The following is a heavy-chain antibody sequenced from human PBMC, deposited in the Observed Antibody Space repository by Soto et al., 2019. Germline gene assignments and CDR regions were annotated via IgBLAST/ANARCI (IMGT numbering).Heavy chain of an antibody. CDR2: LSSSGSST. CDR3: ARFEYSSSWPYYYIHMDV. CDR1: GFTFSDYY. V-gene: IGHV3-11*01. D-gene: IGHD6-13*01. Sequence: GGSLRLSCAASGFTFSDYYMNWIRQAPGKGLEWVSYLSSSGSSTYYADSVRGRFTISRDNARNSMCLQMNSLRAEDTAVYYCARFEYSSSWPYYYIHMDVWGKGTTVTVSS. J-gene: IGHJ6*03.